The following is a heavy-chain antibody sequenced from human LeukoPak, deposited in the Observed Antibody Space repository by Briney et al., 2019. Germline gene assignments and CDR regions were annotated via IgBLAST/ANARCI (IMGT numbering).Heavy chain of an antibody. Sequence: PGGSLRLSCAASGFTLTNYDMSWVRQAPGKGLEWVSLVSRGGGAPYYADSVKGRFTVSRDISRNTVYLQMNSLRAEETAIYFCAKDADERHSGAIARYFGSWGQGTLVTVSS. J-gene: IGHJ4*02. D-gene: IGHD6-25*01. V-gene: IGHV3-23*01. CDR2: VSRGGGAP. CDR3: AKDADERHSGAIARYFGS. CDR1: GFTLTNYD.